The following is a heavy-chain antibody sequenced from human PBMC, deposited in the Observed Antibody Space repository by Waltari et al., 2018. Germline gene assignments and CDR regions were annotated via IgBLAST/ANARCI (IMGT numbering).Heavy chain of an antibody. Sequence: QVQLQQWGAGLLKPSETLSLSCAVYGGPLSRSFWSWIRPSPRKGLEWIGEINHRGSTNYNPSLRGRVTISVDTSKNQFSLKLSSVTAADTAVYYCVRGAFEFYSSSFGKGGWFDPWGQGTPVTVSS. CDR1: GGPLSRSF. CDR2: INHRGST. V-gene: IGHV4-34*01. J-gene: IGHJ5*02. D-gene: IGHD3-10*01. CDR3: VRGAFEFYSSSFGKGGWFDP.